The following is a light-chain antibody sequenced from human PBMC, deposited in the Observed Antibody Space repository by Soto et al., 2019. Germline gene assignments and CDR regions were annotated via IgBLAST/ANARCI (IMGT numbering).Light chain of an antibody. Sequence: EIVLTQSPGTLSLSPGERATLSCRASQSVSSRYLAWYRQKPGQAPRLLIYGESSRATGIPDRFSSGGPGTAFPLTTSRLEPEDVAVYYCQQYGSSQYTFGQGTKLQN. CDR3: QQYGSSQYT. V-gene: IGKV3-20*01. J-gene: IGKJ2*01. CDR1: QSVSSRY. CDR2: GES.